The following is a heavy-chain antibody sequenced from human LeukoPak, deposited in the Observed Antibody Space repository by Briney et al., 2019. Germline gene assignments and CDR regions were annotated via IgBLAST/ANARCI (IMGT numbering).Heavy chain of an antibody. Sequence: GGSLGLSCAASGFTFTNYAMNWVRQAPGKGLEWVSTISPSGGDTYYADSVKGRFTISKDISKNTLYLQMNSLRAEDTAVYYCARRAYNWGAFDIWGQGTMVTVSS. CDR2: ISPSGGDT. CDR3: ARRAYNWGAFDI. CDR1: GFTFTNYA. V-gene: IGHV3-23*01. J-gene: IGHJ3*02. D-gene: IGHD5-24*01.